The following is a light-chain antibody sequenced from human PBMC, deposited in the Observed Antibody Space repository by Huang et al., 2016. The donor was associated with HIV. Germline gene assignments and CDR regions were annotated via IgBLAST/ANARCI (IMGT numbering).Light chain of an antibody. CDR3: QQYNDWPPIT. V-gene: IGKV3-15*01. CDR2: DAS. Sequence: EIVMTQSPDTLSVFPGERVTLSCRASGSVSSSLAWYQQKSGQAPRLLIYDASTRATGIPARFSGSGSGTEFTLTINSLLSEDFAVYYCQQYNDWPPITFGQGTRLDMK. CDR1: GSVSSS. J-gene: IGKJ5*01.